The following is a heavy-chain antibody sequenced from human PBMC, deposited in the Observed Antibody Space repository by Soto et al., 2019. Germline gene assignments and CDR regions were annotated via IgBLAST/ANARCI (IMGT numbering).Heavy chain of an antibody. D-gene: IGHD6-13*01. CDR3: ARSRPNTRIAAAGTVTPYYFDY. V-gene: IGHV1-2*02. Sequence: ASVKVSCKASGYTFTGYYMHWVRQAPGQGLEWMGWINPNSGGTNYAQKFQGRVTMTRDTSISTAYMELSRLRSDDTAVYYCARSRPNTRIAAAGTVTPYYFDYWGKGTLVTVS. CDR1: GYTFTGYY. CDR2: INPNSGGT. J-gene: IGHJ4*02.